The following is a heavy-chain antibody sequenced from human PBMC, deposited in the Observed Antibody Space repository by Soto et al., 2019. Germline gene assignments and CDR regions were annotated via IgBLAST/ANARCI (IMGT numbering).Heavy chain of an antibody. CDR3: AREILTVTPVGWFAP. D-gene: IGHD4-17*01. J-gene: IGHJ5*02. CDR1: GGSMSRYY. V-gene: IGHV4-4*07. Sequence: SETLSLTCTVSGGSMSRYYWSWLRPPAGKGLEWIGRIYSSGRDNYNPSLKSRVTMSVDTSKDQVSLKVTSVTVADTAVYYCAREILTVTPVGWFAPWGQGPLVTVSS. CDR2: IYSSGRD.